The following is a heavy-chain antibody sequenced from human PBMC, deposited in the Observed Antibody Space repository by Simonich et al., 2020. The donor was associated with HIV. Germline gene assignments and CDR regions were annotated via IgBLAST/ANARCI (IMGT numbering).Heavy chain of an antibody. CDR3: AIEQYALDI. Sequence: QVQLVQSGAEVKKPGASVKVSCKVSGHTLIELSIHWVRQAPGKGLEWMGGFDPEDGEIIYAQKFQGRVTMTEATSTDTAYMELSSLKSDDTAVYYCAIEQYALDIWGQGTMVTVSS. J-gene: IGHJ3*02. CDR2: FDPEDGEI. CDR1: GHTLIELS. V-gene: IGHV1-24*01.